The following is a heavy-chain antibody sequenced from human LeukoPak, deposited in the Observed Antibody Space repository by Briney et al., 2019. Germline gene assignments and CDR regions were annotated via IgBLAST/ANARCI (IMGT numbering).Heavy chain of an antibody. V-gene: IGHV4-34*01. J-gene: IGHJ4*02. Sequence: SETLSLTCAVYGGSFSCYYWSWIRQPPGKGLEWIGEINHSGSTNYNPSLKSRVTLSVDTSQNQFSLKLRSVTAADTAVYYCARARYSSTGGFDYWGQGTLVTVSS. CDR2: INHSGST. D-gene: IGHD6-13*01. CDR1: GGSFSCYY. CDR3: ARARYSSTGGFDY.